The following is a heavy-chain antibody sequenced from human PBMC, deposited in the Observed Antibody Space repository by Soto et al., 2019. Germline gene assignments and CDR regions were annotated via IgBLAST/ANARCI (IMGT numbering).Heavy chain of an antibody. V-gene: IGHV5-51*03. CDR3: AMRDSSGNLTWGWFDP. CDR1: GYSFTSYW. Sequence: EVQLVQSGAEVKKPGESLKISCKGSGYSFTSYWIGWVRQMPGKGLEWMGIIYPGDSDTRYSPSFQGQVTISADKSISTAYLQWSSLTASDTAMYYCAMRDSSGNLTWGWFDPWGQGTLVTVSS. J-gene: IGHJ5*02. D-gene: IGHD3-22*01. CDR2: IYPGDSDT.